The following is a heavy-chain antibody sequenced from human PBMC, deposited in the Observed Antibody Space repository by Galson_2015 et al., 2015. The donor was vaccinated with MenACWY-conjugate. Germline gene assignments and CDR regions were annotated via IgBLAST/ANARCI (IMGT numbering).Heavy chain of an antibody. V-gene: IGHV3-11*06. Sequence: SLRLSCAASGFSLRDHYMGWIRQAPGKGLEWISYISSSSRYINYADSVKGRFTIFRDNAEDSLNLQMNSLRGDDTAVYYCARVASTRGYSYGFDNWGQGTLVTVSS. CDR1: GFSLRDHY. D-gene: IGHD5-18*01. CDR3: ARVASTRGYSYGFDN. J-gene: IGHJ4*02. CDR2: ISSSSRYI.